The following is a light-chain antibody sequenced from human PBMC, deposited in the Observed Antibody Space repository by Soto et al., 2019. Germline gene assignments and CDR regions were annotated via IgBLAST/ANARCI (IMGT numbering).Light chain of an antibody. CDR2: GAS. Sequence: IVLTQSPGTLSLSPGERVTLSCRASQSVTTRLACYQHKPCQAPTLLMSGASNRASGVPVRFSGSGSGTDFPLTITRLEPEDFALYYCQQYGGSPITFGLGTRLEIK. V-gene: IGKV3-20*01. J-gene: IGKJ5*01. CDR1: QSVTTR. CDR3: QQYGGSPIT.